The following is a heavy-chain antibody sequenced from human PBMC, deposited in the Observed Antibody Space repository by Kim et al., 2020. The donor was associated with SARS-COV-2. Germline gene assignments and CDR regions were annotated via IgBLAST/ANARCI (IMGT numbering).Heavy chain of an antibody. CDR2: ISSNGGST. Sequence: GGSLRLSCSASGFTFSSYAMHWVRQAPGKGLEYVSAISSNGGSTYYADSVKGRFTISRDNSKNTLYLQMSSLRAEDTAVYYCVKDFEDSSYSTLLLWFGELYMGYFQHWGQGTLVTVSS. V-gene: IGHV3-64D*06. CDR3: VKDFEDSSYSTLLLWFGELYMGYFQH. J-gene: IGHJ1*01. CDR1: GFTFSSYA. D-gene: IGHD3-10*01.